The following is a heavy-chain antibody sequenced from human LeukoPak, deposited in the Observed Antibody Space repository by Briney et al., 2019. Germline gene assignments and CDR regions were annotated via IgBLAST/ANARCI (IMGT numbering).Heavy chain of an antibody. Sequence: GGSLRLSCAASGFTFSSYAMTWVRQAPGKGLEWVSTINGNGVNTYYADSVKGRFTISRDNSKSTLYLQMNSLRAEDTAVYYCAREGNQAVAGLSTLFDYWGQGTLVTVSS. D-gene: IGHD6-19*01. V-gene: IGHV3-23*01. CDR1: GFTFSSYA. CDR2: INGNGVNT. CDR3: AREGNQAVAGLSTLFDY. J-gene: IGHJ4*02.